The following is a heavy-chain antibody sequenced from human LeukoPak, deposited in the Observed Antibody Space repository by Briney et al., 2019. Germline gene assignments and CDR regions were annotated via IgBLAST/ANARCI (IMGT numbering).Heavy chain of an antibody. V-gene: IGHV3-15*04. CDR1: GFTFKNAW. CDR3: LTDPRY. J-gene: IGHJ4*02. Sequence: GGSLRPSCAASGFTFKNAWMSWVRQAPGKGLEWVGRIETITDGGTTDYAAPVKGRFTISRDDSKSTLFLQMNSLKIEDTAVYYCLTDPRYWGQGTLVTVSS. CDR2: IETITDGGTT.